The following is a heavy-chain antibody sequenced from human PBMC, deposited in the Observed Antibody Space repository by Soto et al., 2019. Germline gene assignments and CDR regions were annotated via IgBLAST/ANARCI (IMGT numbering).Heavy chain of an antibody. Sequence: ASVKVSCKASGYTFTSYGISWVRQAPGQGLEWMGWISAYNGNTNYAQKLQGRVTMATDTSTSTAYMELRSLRSDDTAVYYCASHRKYCSGGSCYLYFDYWGQGTLVTVSS. D-gene: IGHD2-15*01. CDR1: GYTFTSYG. CDR3: ASHRKYCSGGSCYLYFDY. V-gene: IGHV1-18*01. J-gene: IGHJ4*02. CDR2: ISAYNGNT.